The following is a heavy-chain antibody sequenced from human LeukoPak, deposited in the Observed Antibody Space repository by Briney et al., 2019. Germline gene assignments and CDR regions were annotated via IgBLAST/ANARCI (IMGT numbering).Heavy chain of an antibody. J-gene: IGHJ4*02. CDR2: ISYDGNDK. CDR1: GFTFSSYD. CDR3: AKDQYDYVRGEFDY. V-gene: IGHV3-30*18. D-gene: IGHD3-16*01. Sequence: GGSLRLSCAASGFTFSSYDMRWVRQAPGKGLEWVAVISYDGNDKHYADSVKGRFTISRDNSKNTLYLQMNSLRVEDTAVYYCAKDQYDYVRGEFDYWGQGTLVTVSS.